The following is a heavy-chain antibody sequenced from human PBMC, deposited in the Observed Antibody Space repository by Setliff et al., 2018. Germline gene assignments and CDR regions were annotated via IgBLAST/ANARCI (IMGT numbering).Heavy chain of an antibody. CDR3: ARDSSMGGTTDFDF. J-gene: IGHJ4*02. CDR1: GYTFNSHY. D-gene: IGHD1-7*01. Sequence: ASVKVSCKASGYTFNSHYMHWVRQAPGQGLEWVAMINPNGGSATYAQKFQGRVTVTRDTSTSTAYMELSSLRSDETAMYYCARDSSMGGTTDFDFWGQGTLVTVSS. V-gene: IGHV1-46*02. CDR2: INPNGGSA.